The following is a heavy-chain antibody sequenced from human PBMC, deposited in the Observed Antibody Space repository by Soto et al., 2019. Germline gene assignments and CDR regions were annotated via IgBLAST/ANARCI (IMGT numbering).Heavy chain of an antibody. CDR2: INPSGGST. D-gene: IGHD7-27*01. CDR3: ARDLTSGDY. V-gene: IGHV1-46*01. CDR1: GNIFTNTY. Sequence: APGKGSWQAPGNIFTNTYIPSVRQAPGQGLEWMAIINPSGGSTNYAQKFQGRVTLARDTFTNTVYMELSSLRSEDTAIYYCARDLTSGDYWGQGTLVTVSS. J-gene: IGHJ4*02.